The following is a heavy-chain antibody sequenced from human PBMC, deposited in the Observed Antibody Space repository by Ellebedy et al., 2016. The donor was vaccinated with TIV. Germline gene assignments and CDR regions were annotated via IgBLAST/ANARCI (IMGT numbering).Heavy chain of an antibody. CDR1: GFTFRNYW. V-gene: IGHV3-7*01. J-gene: IGHJ4*02. Sequence: GGSLRLSCAASGFTFRNYWMSWVRQAPGKGLEWVANIKQDGSEKYYVDSVKGRFSTSRDNAKNSLYVQMNSLRDEDTAVYYCARDQWLGRAYYFDYWGQGTLLTVSS. CDR2: IKQDGSEK. CDR3: ARDQWLGRAYYFDY. D-gene: IGHD6-19*01.